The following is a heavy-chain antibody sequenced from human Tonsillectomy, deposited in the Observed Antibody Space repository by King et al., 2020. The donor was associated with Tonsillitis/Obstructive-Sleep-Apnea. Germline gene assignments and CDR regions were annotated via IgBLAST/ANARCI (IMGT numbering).Heavy chain of an antibody. D-gene: IGHD5-18*01. CDR1: GFTFSRYW. J-gene: IGHJ4*02. CDR2: INVDGRRI. V-gene: IGHV3-74*01. Sequence: VQLVESGGGLVQPGGSLRLSCAASGFTFSRYWMHWVRQAPGKGLVVVSRINVDGRRISYSDCVKGRFTISRDNAKNTLYLQMNSLRAEDTAVYYCAREADTTMALWGQGTLVTVSS. CDR3: AREADTTMAL.